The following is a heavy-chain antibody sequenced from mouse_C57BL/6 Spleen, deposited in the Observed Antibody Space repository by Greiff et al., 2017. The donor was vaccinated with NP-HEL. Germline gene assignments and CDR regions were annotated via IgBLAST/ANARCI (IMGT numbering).Heavy chain of an antibody. CDR2: IDPSARSP. CDR1: GYPFTIYW. Sequence: VQLQQPGAELVMPGASVQLSCKASGYPFTIYWMHWVQPRPGQGLEWIGEIDPSARSPNYNQKFKGTSTLTADKSSSTAYMQLSSLTSEDSAVYYCARKGYYEGFAHWGQGTLVTVSA. V-gene: IGHV1-69*01. CDR3: ARKGYYEGFAH. J-gene: IGHJ3*01. D-gene: IGHD1-1*01.